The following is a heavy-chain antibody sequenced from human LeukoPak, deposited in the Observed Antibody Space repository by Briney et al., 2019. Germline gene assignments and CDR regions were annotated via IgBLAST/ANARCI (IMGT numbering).Heavy chain of an antibody. CDR1: GFTFSTFA. CDR2: IFPSGGEI. Sequence: GGSLRLSCAASGFTFSTFAMIWVRQPPGKGLEWVSSIFPSGGEIHYADSVRGRFTISRDNSKNTLYLQMNSLRAEDTAVYYCAKPPRDVLLWFGELFRGYFDYWGQGTLVTVSS. CDR3: AKPPRDVLLWFGELFRGYFDY. D-gene: IGHD3-10*01. J-gene: IGHJ4*02. V-gene: IGHV3-23*01.